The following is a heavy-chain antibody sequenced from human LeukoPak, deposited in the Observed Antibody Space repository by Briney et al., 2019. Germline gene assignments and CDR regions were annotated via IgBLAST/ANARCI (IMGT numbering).Heavy chain of an antibody. Sequence: GGCLRLSCAPSGFTLSSYGMHWVRQAPGKWLEWVAFIRYDGSNKYYADAVKGRFTISRDNSKNTLYVQMNSLSAEDTAVYYCARGHIEMATILDYWGQGTLVTVSS. J-gene: IGHJ4*02. CDR2: IRYDGSNK. V-gene: IGHV3-30*02. CDR1: GFTLSSYG. D-gene: IGHD5-24*01. CDR3: ARGHIEMATILDY.